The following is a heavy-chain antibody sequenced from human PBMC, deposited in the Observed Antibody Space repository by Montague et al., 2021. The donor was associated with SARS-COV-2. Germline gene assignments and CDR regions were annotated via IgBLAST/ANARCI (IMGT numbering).Heavy chain of an antibody. Sequence: SLRLSCAASGFTFSSYAMHWVRQAPGKGLEWVAVISYDGSNKYYAGSVKGRFTISRDNSKNTLYLQMISLRAEDTAVYYCASELADYGGFDYWGQGTLVTVSS. J-gene: IGHJ4*02. D-gene: IGHD4-23*01. CDR3: ASELADYGGFDY. CDR2: ISYDGSNK. CDR1: GFTFSSYA. V-gene: IGHV3-30-3*01.